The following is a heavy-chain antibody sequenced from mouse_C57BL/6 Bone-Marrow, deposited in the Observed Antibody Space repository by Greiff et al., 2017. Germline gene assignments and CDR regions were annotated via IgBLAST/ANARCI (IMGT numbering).Heavy chain of an antibody. CDR1: GYTFTDYN. CDR2: INPNNGGT. CDR3: SRAGIYYYGSRYFDV. J-gene: IGHJ1*03. Sequence: EVQLQQSGPELVKPGASVKIPCKASGYTFTDYNMDWVKQSHGKSLEWIGDINPNNGGTIYNQKFKGKATLTVDKSSSTAYMELRSLTSEDTAVXYCSRAGIYYYGSRYFDVWGTGTTLTVSS. D-gene: IGHD1-1*01. V-gene: IGHV1-18*01.